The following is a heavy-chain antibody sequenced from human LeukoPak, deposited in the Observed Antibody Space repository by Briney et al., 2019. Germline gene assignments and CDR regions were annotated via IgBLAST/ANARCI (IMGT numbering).Heavy chain of an antibody. CDR1: GFTFSSYG. Sequence: GGSLRLSCAASGFTFSSYGMHWVRQAPGKGLEWVSSISSNSSYIYYADSMKGRFTISRDNANNSLYLQMNSLRAEDTAVYYCARGRYDSSGYYIIFDYWGQGTLVTVSS. V-gene: IGHV3-21*01. D-gene: IGHD3-22*01. CDR3: ARGRYDSSGYYIIFDY. J-gene: IGHJ4*02. CDR2: ISSNSSYI.